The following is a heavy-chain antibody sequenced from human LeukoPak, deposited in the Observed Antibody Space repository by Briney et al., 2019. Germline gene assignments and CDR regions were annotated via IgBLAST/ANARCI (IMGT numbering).Heavy chain of an antibody. CDR3: AKKRYFDWLLEN. Sequence: SETLSLTCTVSGYSISSGYYWGWIRQPPGKGLEWIGSIYYSGSTYYNPSLTSRATISVDTSKNQFSLKLISVTAADTAVYYCAKKRYFDWLLENWGRGTLVTVSS. J-gene: IGHJ4*02. V-gene: IGHV4-38-2*02. D-gene: IGHD3-9*01. CDR2: IYYSGST. CDR1: GYSISSGYY.